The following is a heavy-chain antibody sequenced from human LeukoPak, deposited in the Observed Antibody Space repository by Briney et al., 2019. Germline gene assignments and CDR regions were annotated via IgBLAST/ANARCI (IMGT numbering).Heavy chain of an antibody. CDR1: GYTFTCYY. V-gene: IGHV1-2*02. Sequence: GASVKVSCKASGYTFTCYYMHWVRQAPGQGLEWMGWINPNSGGTKYAQKFQGRVTMTSDASISTAYMELSSLRSDDTAVYYCASRPDQHLLYYFDYWGQGALVTVSS. CDR2: INPNSGGT. CDR3: ASRPDQHLLYYFDY. J-gene: IGHJ4*02. D-gene: IGHD2-15*01.